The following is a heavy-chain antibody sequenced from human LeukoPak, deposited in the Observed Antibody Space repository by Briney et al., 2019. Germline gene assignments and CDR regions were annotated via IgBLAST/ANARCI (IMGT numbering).Heavy chain of an antibody. CDR2: IIPIFGTA. J-gene: IGHJ6*02. Sequence: SVKVSCKASGGTFSSYAISWVRQAPGQGLEWMGGIIPIFGTANYAQKFQGRVTITADESTSTAYMELSSLRSEDTAVYYCARENLVATVSYYGMDVWGQGTTVTVSS. V-gene: IGHV1-69*13. D-gene: IGHD5-12*01. CDR3: ARENLVATVSYYGMDV. CDR1: GGTFSSYA.